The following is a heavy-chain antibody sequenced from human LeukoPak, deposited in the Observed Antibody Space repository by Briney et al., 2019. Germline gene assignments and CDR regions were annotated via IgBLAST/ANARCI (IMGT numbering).Heavy chain of an antibody. CDR1: GFTYSSFD. D-gene: IGHD1-1*01. V-gene: IGHV3-13*01. J-gene: IGHJ6*03. CDR2: IGTASDT. Sequence: GGSLRLSCAASGFTYSSFDMHRVRQPIGQGLEWVSTIGTASDTYYPGSVEGRFTLSRDNAKNSLYLQMDSLTAGDTAVYYCARGPPRGKYYYMDVWGKGTTVTVSS. CDR3: ARGPPRGKYYYMDV.